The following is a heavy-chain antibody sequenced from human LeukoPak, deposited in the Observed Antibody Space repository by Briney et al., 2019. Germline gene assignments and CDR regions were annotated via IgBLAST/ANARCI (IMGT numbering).Heavy chain of an antibody. J-gene: IGHJ4*02. CDR2: IRYDGSSK. Sequence: GGSLRLSCAASGFTFSSYGMHWVRQAPGKGLEWVAFIRYDGSSKYYADSVKGRFTISRDNSKNTLYLQMNSLRADDTAVYYCAKDMYYDFWSGYPDYWGQGTLVTASS. V-gene: IGHV3-30*02. CDR1: GFTFSSYG. D-gene: IGHD3-3*01. CDR3: AKDMYYDFWSGYPDY.